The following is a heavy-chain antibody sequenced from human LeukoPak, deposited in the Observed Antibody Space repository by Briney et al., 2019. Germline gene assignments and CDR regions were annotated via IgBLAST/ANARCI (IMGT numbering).Heavy chain of an antibody. Sequence: GGSLRLSCAASGFTFRSYWMSWVRQAPGKGLEWVANINQDGTGKYYLDSVKGRFTISRDNAKKSLNLQMNSLRAEDTALYYCARDGHPFDYWGQGTLVTVSP. V-gene: IGHV3-7*03. CDR2: INQDGTGK. J-gene: IGHJ4*02. CDR3: ARDGHPFDY. CDR1: GFTFRSYW.